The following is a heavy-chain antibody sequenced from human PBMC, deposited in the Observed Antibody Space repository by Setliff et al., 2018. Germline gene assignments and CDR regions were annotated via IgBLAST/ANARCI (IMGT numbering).Heavy chain of an antibody. V-gene: IGHV5-51*01. CDR2: VFPVDSDT. CDR3: VRHPYYDSSGYYSYFDY. Sequence: SGYRFTSNWIGWVRQMPGKGLEWMGLVFPVDSDTRYSPSFQGQVTISADKSISTAYLQWSSLKASDTAMYYCVRHPYYDSSGYYSYFDYWGQGALVTVSS. J-gene: IGHJ4*02. D-gene: IGHD3-22*01. CDR1: GYRFTSNW.